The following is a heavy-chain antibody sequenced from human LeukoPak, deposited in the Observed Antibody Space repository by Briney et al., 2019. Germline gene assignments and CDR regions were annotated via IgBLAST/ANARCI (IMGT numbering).Heavy chain of an antibody. CDR2: IYYSGST. J-gene: IGHJ4*02. CDR3: ARGGEWLDY. CDR1: GGSISSYY. Sequence: PSETLSLTCTVSGGSISSYYWSWIRQPPGKGLEWIGYIYYSGSTNYNPSLKSRVTISVDTSKNQFSLKLSSVTTADTALYYCARGGEWLDYWGQGTLVTVSS. V-gene: IGHV4-59*01. D-gene: IGHD3-3*01.